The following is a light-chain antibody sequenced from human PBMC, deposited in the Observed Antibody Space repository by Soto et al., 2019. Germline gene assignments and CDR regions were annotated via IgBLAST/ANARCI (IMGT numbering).Light chain of an antibody. V-gene: IGLV1-40*01. CDR2: ANN. Sequence: QSVLTQPPSVSGAPGQRVTISCTGSSSNIGAGYDVHWCQQLPGTGPKLLIYANNNRPSGVPDRFSGSKSGTSASLAITGLRAEDEADYYCQSYDSSLSGYVFGTGTKVTVL. CDR1: SSNIGAGYD. CDR3: QSYDSSLSGYV. J-gene: IGLJ1*01.